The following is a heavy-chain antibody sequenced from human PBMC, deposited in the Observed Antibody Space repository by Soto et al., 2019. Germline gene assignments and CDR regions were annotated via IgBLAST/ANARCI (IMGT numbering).Heavy chain of an antibody. CDR3: ARPFQSWPGGWYFDL. Sequence: QVQLVQSGAEVKKPGSSVKVSCKASGGTFSSYSINWVRQAPGQGLEWMGGIIPIFGTANYAQKFQGRVTLTADESTSTAHMELSSLRNEDTAVYYCARPFQSWPGGWYFDLWGRGTLVIVSS. J-gene: IGHJ2*01. CDR2: IIPIFGTA. D-gene: IGHD3-16*01. V-gene: IGHV1-69*01. CDR1: GGTFSSYS.